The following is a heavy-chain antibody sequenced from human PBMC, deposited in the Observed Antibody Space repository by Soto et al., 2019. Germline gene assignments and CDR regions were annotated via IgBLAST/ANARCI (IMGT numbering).Heavy chain of an antibody. V-gene: IGHV3-15*07. CDR2: IKSKTDGGTT. CDR3: TTYPRIASIGYNWFDP. J-gene: IGHJ5*02. CDR1: GFTFSNAW. Sequence: SLRLSCAASGFTFSNAWMNWVRQAPGKGLEWVGRIKSKTDGGTTDYAAPVKGRFTISRDDSKNTLYLQMNSLKTEDTAVYYCTTYPRIASIGYNWFDPWGQGTLVTVSS. D-gene: IGHD6-13*01.